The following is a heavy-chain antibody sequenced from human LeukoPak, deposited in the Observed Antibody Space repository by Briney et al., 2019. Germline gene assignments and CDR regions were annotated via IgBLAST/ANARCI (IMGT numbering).Heavy chain of an antibody. Sequence: SETLSLTCTVSGGSMSSYFWSWIRQPAGKGLEWIGRIYSSGSTNYNPSLKTRVTMSVDTSKNQFSLELSSVTAADTAMYYCAREDTALGNADYWGQGTLVTVSS. CDR1: GGSMSSYF. J-gene: IGHJ4*02. CDR2: IYSSGST. V-gene: IGHV4-4*07. D-gene: IGHD5-18*01. CDR3: AREDTALGNADY.